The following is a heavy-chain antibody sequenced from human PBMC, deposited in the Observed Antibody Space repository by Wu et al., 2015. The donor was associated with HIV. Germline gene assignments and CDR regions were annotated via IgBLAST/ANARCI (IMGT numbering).Heavy chain of an antibody. CDR2: INPNSGGT. J-gene: IGHJ4*02. V-gene: IGHV1-2*02. CDR1: GYIFTGHY. D-gene: IGHD5-18*01. CDR3: VRGAIGDTYGLDH. Sequence: QVQLVQSGAEVKKPGASVKVSCKASGYIFTGHYMHWVRQAPGQGLEWMGWINPNSGGTKYAQDFQGRVTMTRDTSINTAYMELSRLRSDDTAVFHCVRGAIGDTYGLDHWGQGTLVTVSS.